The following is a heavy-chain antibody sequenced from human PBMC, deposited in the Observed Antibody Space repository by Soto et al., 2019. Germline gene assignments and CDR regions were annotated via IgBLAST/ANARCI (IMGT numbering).Heavy chain of an antibody. Sequence: SETLSLTCTVSGGSISSGGYYWSWIRQHPGKGLEWIGYIYYSGSTYYNPSLKSRVTISVDTSKNQFSLKLSSVTAADTAVYYCARALGAWLFPNYYYYGMDVWGQGTTVTAP. D-gene: IGHD3-22*01. V-gene: IGHV4-31*03. CDR3: ARALGAWLFPNYYYYGMDV. CDR1: GGSISSGGYY. CDR2: IYYSGST. J-gene: IGHJ6*02.